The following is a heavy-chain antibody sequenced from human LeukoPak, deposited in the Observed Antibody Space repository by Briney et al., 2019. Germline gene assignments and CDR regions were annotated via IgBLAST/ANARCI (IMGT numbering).Heavy chain of an antibody. CDR1: GYTFTGYY. CDR2: IDPNGGGT. Sequence: VASVKVSCKASGYTFTGYYMHWVRQAPGQGLEWMGVIDPNGGGTSYPQKVQGRLTMTRDTSTSTVSMELSSLRPEDTAVYYCAAWGSSSSPLPGMDVWGQGTTVTVSS. CDR3: AAWGSSSSPLPGMDV. V-gene: IGHV1-46*01. J-gene: IGHJ6*02. D-gene: IGHD6-13*01.